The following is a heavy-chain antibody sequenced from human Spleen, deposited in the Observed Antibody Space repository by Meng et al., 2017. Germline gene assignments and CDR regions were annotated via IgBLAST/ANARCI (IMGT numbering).Heavy chain of an antibody. J-gene: IGHJ2*01. CDR1: GGSFSGYY. Sequence: QVQLQQWGAGLLKPSETLSLTCAVYGGSFSGYYWSWIRQPPGKGLEWIGEINHSGSTNYNPSLKSRVTISVDTSKNQFSLKLSSVTAADTAVYYCAREASGDRWYFDIWGRGTLVTVSS. CDR3: AREASGDRWYFDI. V-gene: IGHV4-34*01. CDR2: INHSGST. D-gene: IGHD1-26*01.